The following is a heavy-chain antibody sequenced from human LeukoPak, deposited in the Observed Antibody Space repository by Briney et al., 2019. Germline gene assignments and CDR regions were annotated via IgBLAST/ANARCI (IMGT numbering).Heavy chain of an antibody. V-gene: IGHV3-23*01. D-gene: IGHD3-10*01. J-gene: IGHJ4*02. CDR2: ISGSGGRT. CDR1: GFTFSSYA. CDR3: ASRSLLWFGELLI. Sequence: GGSLRLSCAASGFTFSSYAMSWVRQAPGKGLEWVSAISGSGGRTYYSDSVKGRFTISRDNSKNTLYLQMNSLRAEDTAVYYCASRSLLWFGELLIWGQGTLVTVSS.